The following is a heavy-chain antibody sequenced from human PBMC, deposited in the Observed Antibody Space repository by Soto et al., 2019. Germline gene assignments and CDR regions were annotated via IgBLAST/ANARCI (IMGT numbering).Heavy chain of an antibody. CDR2: IIPVLDMP. J-gene: IGHJ3*02. D-gene: IGHD3-22*01. Sequence: ASVKVSCKASGDTLSTYTISWVRQAPEQGLEWMGWIIPVLDMPIYAQKFQGRVTISAEKSTSTVYMELSSLSSDDTAVYYCARASLYYYSSGEDAFDIWGQGTLVPVSS. CDR3: ARASLYYYSSGEDAFDI. V-gene: IGHV1-69*10. CDR1: GDTLSTYT.